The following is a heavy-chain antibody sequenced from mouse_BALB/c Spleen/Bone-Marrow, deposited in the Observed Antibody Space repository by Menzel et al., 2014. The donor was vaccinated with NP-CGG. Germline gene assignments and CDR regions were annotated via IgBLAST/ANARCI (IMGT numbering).Heavy chain of an antibody. Sequence: VQLQQSGTVLARPGASVKMSCKASGYTFTSYWMHWVKQRPGQGLEWIGAIYSGNSDTSYNQKFKGKAKLTAVTSTSTAYMELSSLTNEDSAVYYCTREGLLRLRYFDYWGQGTTLTVSS. CDR2: IYSGNSDT. V-gene: IGHV1-5*01. CDR3: TREGLLRLRYFDY. D-gene: IGHD1-2*01. J-gene: IGHJ2*01. CDR1: GYTFTSYW.